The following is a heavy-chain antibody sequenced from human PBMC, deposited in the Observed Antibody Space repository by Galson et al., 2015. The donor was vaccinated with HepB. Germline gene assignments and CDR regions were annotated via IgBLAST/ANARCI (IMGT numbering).Heavy chain of an antibody. J-gene: IGHJ5*02. CDR3: ASSRFGLSGWFDP. Sequence: CAISGDSVSSDIAAWNWIRQSPSRGFEWLGRTYYRSEWLTDYSPSVRSRILIASDTSKNHFSLHLTSVTPEDTAMYFCASSRFGLSGWFDPWGQGILVTVS. CDR2: TYYRSEWLT. D-gene: IGHD3-3*02. CDR1: GDSVSSDIAA. V-gene: IGHV6-1*01.